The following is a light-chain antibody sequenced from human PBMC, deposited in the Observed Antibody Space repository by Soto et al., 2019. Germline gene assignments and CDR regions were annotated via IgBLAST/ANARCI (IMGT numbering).Light chain of an antibody. CDR3: QQDNSCPLT. Sequence: DIQMPQSPSSVSASVGDRVSITCRASQGISSCLAWYQQKPGRAPKLLIYAGSSLQRGVPSRVSGAGSGRDLTLTISSLQPEDVAAYDCQQDNSCPLTFGGGTKVEIK. J-gene: IGKJ4*01. CDR2: AGS. V-gene: IGKV1-12*01. CDR1: QGISSC.